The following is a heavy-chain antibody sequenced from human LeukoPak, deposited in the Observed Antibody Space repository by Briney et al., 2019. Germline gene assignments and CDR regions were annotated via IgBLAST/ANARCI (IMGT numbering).Heavy chain of an antibody. CDR1: GGSISSYY. V-gene: IGHV4-59*01. J-gene: IGHJ6*03. CDR3: ARTTEGGYTYGYFYYYYMDV. Sequence: SETLSLTCTVSGGSISSYYWSWIRQPPGKGLEWIGYIYYSGSTNYNPSLKSRVTISVDTSQNQFSLKLTSVTAADTAVYYCARTTEGGYTYGYFYYYYMDVWGKGTTVTISS. CDR2: IYYSGST. D-gene: IGHD5-18*01.